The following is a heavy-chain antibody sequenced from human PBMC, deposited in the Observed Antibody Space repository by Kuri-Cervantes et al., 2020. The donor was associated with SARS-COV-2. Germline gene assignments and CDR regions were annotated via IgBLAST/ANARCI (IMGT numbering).Heavy chain of an antibody. CDR3: ARPAAAPTEPDAFDI. Sequence: SQTLSLTCAVSGYSISSGYYWGWIRQPPGKGLEWIGSIYHSGSTYYNPSLKSRVTISVDTSKNQFSLKLSSVTAADTAMYYCARPAAAPTEPDAFDIWGQGTMVTVSS. J-gene: IGHJ3*02. CDR1: GYSISSGYY. V-gene: IGHV4-38-2*01. D-gene: IGHD6-13*01. CDR2: IYHSGST.